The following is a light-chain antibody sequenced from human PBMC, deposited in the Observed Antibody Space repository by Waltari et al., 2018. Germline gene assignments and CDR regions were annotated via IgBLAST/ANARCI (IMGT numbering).Light chain of an antibody. CDR1: HDISDY. CDR3: QQHDNPPFT. CDR2: DAS. Sequence: DIQMTQSPSSLSASVGDTVTITCQANHDISDYPNWYQQKPGKAPNLLISDASHLEAGVQSRFSGSGYGTDFTFTISSLQPEDFATYYCQQHDNPPFTFGQGTKLEIK. J-gene: IGKJ2*01. V-gene: IGKV1-33*01.